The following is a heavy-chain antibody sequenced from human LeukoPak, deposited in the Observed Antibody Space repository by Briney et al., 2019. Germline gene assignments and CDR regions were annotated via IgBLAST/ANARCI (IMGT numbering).Heavy chain of an antibody. V-gene: IGHV4-34*01. Sequence: SETLCLTCAVYGGSFSGCYWSWIRKPPGKGLEWIGEINHSGSTNYNPSLKSRVTISVDTSKNQFSLKLSSVTAADTAVYYCARGIVVVVAATPMSYGMDVWGQGTTVTVSS. D-gene: IGHD2-15*01. CDR2: INHSGST. J-gene: IGHJ6*02. CDR3: ARGIVVVVAATPMSYGMDV. CDR1: GGSFSGCY.